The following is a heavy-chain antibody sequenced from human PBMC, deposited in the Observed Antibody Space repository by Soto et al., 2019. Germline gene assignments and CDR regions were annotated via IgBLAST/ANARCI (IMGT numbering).Heavy chain of an antibody. J-gene: IGHJ5*02. D-gene: IGHD6-19*01. CDR1: GFTFNSYS. CDR3: ASPSSGWETWFAP. V-gene: IGHV3-48*02. Sequence: EVQLVESGGGLVQPGGSLRLSCAASGFTFNSYSMNWVRQAPGKGLEWVSYISSSSTTKYYTDSVKGRFTISRDNAKNALYLQMNSLRDDDTAVYYSASPSSGWETWFAPWGQGTLVTVSS. CDR2: ISSSSTTK.